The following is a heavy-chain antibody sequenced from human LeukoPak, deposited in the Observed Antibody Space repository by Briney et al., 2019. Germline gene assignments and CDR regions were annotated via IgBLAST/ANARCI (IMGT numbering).Heavy chain of an antibody. Sequence: SETLSLTCTVSGGSMSSYYWSWVRQPPGKGLEWIGYIYYTGNTNYNSSLKSRATISVDTSKNQFSLKLTSVTAADTAVYFCARDSRGAAAGRRFFYYGLDVWGQGTTVTVSS. D-gene: IGHD6-13*01. V-gene: IGHV4-59*01. CDR1: GGSMSSYY. CDR2: IYYTGNT. J-gene: IGHJ6*02. CDR3: ARDSRGAAAGRRFFYYGLDV.